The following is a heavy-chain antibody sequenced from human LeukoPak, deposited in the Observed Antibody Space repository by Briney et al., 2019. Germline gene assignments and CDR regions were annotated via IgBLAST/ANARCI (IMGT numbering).Heavy chain of an antibody. V-gene: IGHV1-2*02. Sequence: ASVKVSCKASGYTFTNYGMTWVRQAPGQGLEWMGWINPNSGGTNYAQKFQGRVTMTRDTSISTAYMELSRLRSDDTAVYYCARSYCSSTSCYTFFDYWGQGTLVTVSS. CDR1: GYTFTNYG. J-gene: IGHJ4*02. D-gene: IGHD2-2*02. CDR3: ARSYCSSTSCYTFFDY. CDR2: INPNSGGT.